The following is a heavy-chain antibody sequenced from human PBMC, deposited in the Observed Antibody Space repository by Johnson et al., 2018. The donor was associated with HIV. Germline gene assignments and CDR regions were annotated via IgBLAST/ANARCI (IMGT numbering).Heavy chain of an antibody. CDR1: GFTFSNYG. V-gene: IGHV3-33*06. J-gene: IGHJ3*02. CDR3: AKGGSGNRDAFDI. Sequence: VQLVESGGGVVQPGRSLRLSCAASGFTFSNYGMHWVRQAPGKGLEWVAVIWYDGSKEYYADSVKGRFTISRDNSKNTLYLQMNSLRAEDTAVYYCAKGGSGNRDAFDIWGQGTMVTVSS. D-gene: IGHD1-26*01. CDR2: IWYDGSKE.